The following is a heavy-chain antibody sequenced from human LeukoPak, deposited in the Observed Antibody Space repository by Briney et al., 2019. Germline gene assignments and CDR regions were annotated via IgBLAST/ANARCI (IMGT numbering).Heavy chain of an antibody. V-gene: IGHV3-23*01. D-gene: IGHD6-13*01. Sequence: GGSLRLSCAVSGATVTSNYMSWVRQAPGKGLEWVSVISGSGDSTYYGDSVKGRFTISRDNSKNTLYLQMNSLRAEDTAVYYCAKTRPLDSSSWSHGDYWGQGTLVTVSS. CDR2: ISGSGDST. CDR1: GATVTSNY. CDR3: AKTRPLDSSSWSHGDY. J-gene: IGHJ4*02.